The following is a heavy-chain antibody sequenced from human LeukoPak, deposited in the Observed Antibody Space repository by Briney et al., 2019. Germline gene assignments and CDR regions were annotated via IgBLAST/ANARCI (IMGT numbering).Heavy chain of an antibody. J-gene: IGHJ6*04. CDR3: AREGYYGSGSYGNYYGMDV. V-gene: IGHV3-21*01. Sequence: PGGSLRLSCAASGFTFRSYSMNWVRQAPGKGLEWVSSISSSSSYIYYADSVKGRFTISRDNAKNSLYLQMNSLRAEDTAVYYCAREGYYGSGSYGNYYGMDVWGKGTTVTVSS. CDR1: GFTFRSYS. CDR2: ISSSSSYI. D-gene: IGHD3-10*01.